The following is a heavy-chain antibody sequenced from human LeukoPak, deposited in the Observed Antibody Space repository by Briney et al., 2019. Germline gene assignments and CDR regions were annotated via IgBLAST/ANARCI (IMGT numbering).Heavy chain of an antibody. V-gene: IGHV4-39*07. CDR2: IYYSGST. Sequence: SETLSLTCTVSSGSIRTSSDYWGWIRQSPGKGLEWIGSIYYSGSTYYNPSLKSRVTISVDTSKNQFSLKLSSVTAADTAVYYCARTRGVGYSSSWRLGLYFDYWGQGTLVTVSS. J-gene: IGHJ4*02. D-gene: IGHD6-13*01. CDR1: SGSIRTSSDY. CDR3: ARTRGVGYSSSWRLGLYFDY.